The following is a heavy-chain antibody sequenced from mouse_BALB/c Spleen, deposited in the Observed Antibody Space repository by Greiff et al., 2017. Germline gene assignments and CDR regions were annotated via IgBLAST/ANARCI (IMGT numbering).Heavy chain of an antibody. CDR2: ISSGGST. V-gene: IGHV5-6-5*01. CDR1: GFTFSSYA. Sequence: EVQGVESGGGLVKPGGSLKLSCAASGFTFSSYAMSWVRQTPEKRLEWVASISSGGSTYYPDSVKGRFTISRDNARNILYLQMSSLRSEDTAMYYCARVQELFYAMDYWGQGTSVTVSS. CDR3: ARVQELFYAMDY. J-gene: IGHJ4*01.